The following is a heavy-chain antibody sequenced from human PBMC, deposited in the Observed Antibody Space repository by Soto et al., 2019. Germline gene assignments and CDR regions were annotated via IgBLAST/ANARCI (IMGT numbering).Heavy chain of an antibody. CDR1: GDSVSSNSAA. Sequence: SQTLSLTCAISGDSVSSNSAAWNWIRQSPSRGLEWLGRTYYRSKWYNDYAVSVKSRITINPDTSKNQFSLQVHSVTPEDTAVYYCARGLERVAHYYYAMDVWSQGTTGTVSS. V-gene: IGHV6-1*01. CDR2: TYYRSKWYN. J-gene: IGHJ6*02. CDR3: ARGLERVAHYYYAMDV. D-gene: IGHD1-1*01.